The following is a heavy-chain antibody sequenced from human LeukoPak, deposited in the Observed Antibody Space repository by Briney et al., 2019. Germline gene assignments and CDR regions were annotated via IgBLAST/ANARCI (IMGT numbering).Heavy chain of an antibody. Sequence: ASVKVSCKASGYTFTSYYMHWVRQAPGQGLEWMGIINPSGGSTSYAQKFQGRVTMTRDTSTSTVCMELSSLRSEDTAVYYCARGYCSSTSCYPSDYWGQGTLVAVSS. J-gene: IGHJ4*02. CDR1: GYTFTSYY. D-gene: IGHD2-2*01. V-gene: IGHV1-46*01. CDR2: INPSGGST. CDR3: ARGYCSSTSCYPSDY.